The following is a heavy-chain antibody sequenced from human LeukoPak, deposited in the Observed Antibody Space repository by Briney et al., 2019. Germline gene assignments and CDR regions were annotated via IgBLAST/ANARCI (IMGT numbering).Heavy chain of an antibody. CDR2: ISSSSSYI. D-gene: IGHD3-10*01. CDR1: GFTFSSYS. V-gene: IGHV3-21*04. CDR3: AKVQSRYYYGSGRVAY. J-gene: IGHJ4*02. Sequence: PGGSLRLSCAASGFTFSSYSMNWVRQAPGKGLEWVSSISSSSSYIYYADSVKGRFTISRDNAKNSLYLQMNSLRAEDTALYYCAKVQSRYYYGSGRVAYWGQGTLVTVSS.